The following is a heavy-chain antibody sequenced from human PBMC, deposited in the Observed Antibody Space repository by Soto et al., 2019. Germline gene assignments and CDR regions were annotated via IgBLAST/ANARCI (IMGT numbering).Heavy chain of an antibody. CDR3: ARSIDSSGYYFSNC. D-gene: IGHD3-22*01. CDR2: IHYSGST. CDR1: GGSISSGGYY. V-gene: IGHV4-61*08. Sequence: SETLSLTCTVSGGSISSGGYYWSWIRQHPGKGLEWIGYIHYSGSTNYNPSLKSRVTMSVDTSRNQFSLKLSSVTAADTAMYYCARSIDSSGYYFSNCWGQGTLVTVSS. J-gene: IGHJ4*02.